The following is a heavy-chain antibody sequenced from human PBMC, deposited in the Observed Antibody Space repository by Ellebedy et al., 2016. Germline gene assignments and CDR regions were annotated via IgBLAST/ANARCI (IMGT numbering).Heavy chain of an antibody. CDR1: GFTFSSSA. CDR2: ISASGGST. CDR3: ARSSSRFNWFDP. V-gene: IGHV3-23*01. J-gene: IGHJ5*02. D-gene: IGHD6-13*01. Sequence: GGSLRLXXAASGFTFSSSAMSWVRQAPGKGLEWVSTISASGGSTYYADSVKGRFTISRDNSKNTLYLQMNSLRAEDTAVYYCARSSSRFNWFDPWGQGTLVTVSS.